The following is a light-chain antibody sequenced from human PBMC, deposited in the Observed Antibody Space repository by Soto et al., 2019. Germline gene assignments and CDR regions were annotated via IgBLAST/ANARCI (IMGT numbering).Light chain of an antibody. J-gene: IGLJ1*01. CDR2: DVS. Sequence: QSALTQPASVSGSPGQSITISCTGTSSDVGGYNYVSWYQQRPGKAPKVMIYDVSNRPSGVSNRFSGSKSDNTASLTISGLQAEDEADYYCSSYTSSSLYVFGTGTKVTVL. CDR1: SSDVGGYNY. V-gene: IGLV2-14*01. CDR3: SSYTSSSLYV.